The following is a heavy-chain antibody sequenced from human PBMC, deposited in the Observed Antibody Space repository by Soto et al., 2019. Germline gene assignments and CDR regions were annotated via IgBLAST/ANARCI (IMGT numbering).Heavy chain of an antibody. J-gene: IGHJ5*02. D-gene: IGHD2-15*01. V-gene: IGHV3-23*01. CDR1: GFTFSSYA. CDR3: AKTLGEDCSGGSCYSLGWFDP. CDR2: ISGSGGST. Sequence: EVQLLESGGGLVQPGGSLRLSCAASGFTFSSYAMSWVRQAPGKGLEWVSAISGSGGSTYDADSVKGRFTISSNNSNDTLYLQRNSLRFEDTAVYYCAKTLGEDCSGGSCYSLGWFDPWGQGTLVTVSS.